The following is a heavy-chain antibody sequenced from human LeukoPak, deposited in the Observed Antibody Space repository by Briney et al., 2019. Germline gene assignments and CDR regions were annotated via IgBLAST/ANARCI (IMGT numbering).Heavy chain of an antibody. D-gene: IGHD6-13*01. CDR2: IYSGGST. CDR3: AKGQSWESYAFDI. CDR1: GFTVSSNY. V-gene: IGHV3-53*01. Sequence: PGGSLRLSCAASGFTVSSNYMSWVRQAPGKGLEWVSVIYSGGSTYYADSVKGRFTISRDNSKNTLYLQMNSLRAEDTAVYYCAKGQSWESYAFDIWGQGTVVTVSS. J-gene: IGHJ3*02.